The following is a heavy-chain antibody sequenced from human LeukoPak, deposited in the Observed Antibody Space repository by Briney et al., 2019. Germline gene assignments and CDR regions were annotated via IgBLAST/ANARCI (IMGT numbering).Heavy chain of an antibody. V-gene: IGHV4-39*07. CDR1: GGSISSSSYY. CDR3: ARAPRITMVRGVMGAFDI. D-gene: IGHD3-10*01. CDR2: IYYSGST. Sequence: SETLSLTCTVSGGSISSSSYYWGWIRQPPGKGLEWIGSIYYSGSTYYNPSLKSRVTISVDTSKNQFSLKLSSVTAADTAVYYCARAPRITMVRGVMGAFDIWGQGTMVTVSS. J-gene: IGHJ3*02.